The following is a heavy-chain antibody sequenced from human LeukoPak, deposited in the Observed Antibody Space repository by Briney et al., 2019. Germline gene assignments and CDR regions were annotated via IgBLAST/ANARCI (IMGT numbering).Heavy chain of an antibody. CDR3: ASSYYGGPASRGYYYYMDV. V-gene: IGHV4-4*09. CDR1: GGSISSYY. Sequence: SETLSLTCTVSGGSISSYYWSWIRQPPGKGLEWIGYIYTSGSTNYNPSLKSRVTISVDTSKNQFSLKLSSVTAADTAVYYCASSYYGGPASRGYYYYMDVWGKGTTVTVSS. J-gene: IGHJ6*03. CDR2: IYTSGST. D-gene: IGHD1-26*01.